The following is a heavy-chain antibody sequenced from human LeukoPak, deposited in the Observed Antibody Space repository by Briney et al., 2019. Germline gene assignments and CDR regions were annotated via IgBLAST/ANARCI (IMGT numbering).Heavy chain of an antibody. CDR1: GYTFTGYY. V-gene: IGHV1-2*02. D-gene: IGHD3-16*02. J-gene: IGHJ2*01. CDR3: ARDLSVMITFGGVVGPDHWYFDL. CDR2: INPNSGGT. Sequence: GASVKVSCKASGYTFTGYYMHWVRQAPGQGLEWMGWINPNSGGTNYAQKFQGRVTMTRDTSISTAYMELSRLRSDDTAVYYCARDLSVMITFGGVVGPDHWYFDLWGRGTLVTVSS.